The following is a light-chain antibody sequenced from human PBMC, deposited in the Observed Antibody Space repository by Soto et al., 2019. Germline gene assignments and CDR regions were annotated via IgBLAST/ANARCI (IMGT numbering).Light chain of an antibody. V-gene: IGLV1-44*01. Sequence: QSVLTQPPSASGTPGQRVTISCSGGSSNIGTNAVNWYQQLPGTAPTLPIYNNTQRPSGVPARFACSKSGTSASLAISGLQYDDEADSYCSAWDDSLNVYVFGTGPNVTVL. J-gene: IGLJ1*01. CDR2: NNT. CDR3: SAWDDSLNVYV. CDR1: SSNIGTNA.